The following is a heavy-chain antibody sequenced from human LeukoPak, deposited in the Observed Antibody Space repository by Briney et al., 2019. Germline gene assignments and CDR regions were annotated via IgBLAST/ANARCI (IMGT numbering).Heavy chain of an antibody. D-gene: IGHD6-13*01. CDR2: IYVSGST. CDR3: AREISWRNYYYYGMDV. V-gene: IGHV4-4*07. J-gene: IGHJ6*02. Sequence: SETLSLTCSVSGDSISSYYWSWMRQPAGRGLEWIGRIYVSGSTNYNPSLKGRVTLSLDTSKNQFSLNLTSVTAADTAVYYCAREISWRNYYYYGMDVWGQGTTVTVSS. CDR1: GDSISSYY.